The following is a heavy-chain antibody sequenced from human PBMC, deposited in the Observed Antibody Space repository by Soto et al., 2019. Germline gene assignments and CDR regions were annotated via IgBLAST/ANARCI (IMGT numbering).Heavy chain of an antibody. J-gene: IGHJ4*02. D-gene: IGHD3-3*01. CDR3: ARARITIFGVVIYLLAY. CDR1: GGSVSSGSYY. Sequence: SETLSLTCTVSGGSVSSGSYYWSWIRQPPGKGLEWIGYIYYSGSTNYNPSLKSRVTISVDTSKNQFSLKLSSVTAADTAVYYFARARITIFGVVIYLLAYSGQGTLVTVSS. V-gene: IGHV4-61*01. CDR2: IYYSGST.